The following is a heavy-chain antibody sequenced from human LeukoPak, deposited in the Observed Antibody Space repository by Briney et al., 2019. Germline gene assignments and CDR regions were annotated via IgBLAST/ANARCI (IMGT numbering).Heavy chain of an antibody. D-gene: IGHD3-10*01. J-gene: IGHJ4*02. V-gene: IGHV3-21*01. Sequence: GGSLRLSCAAYGFTFSSYSMNWVRQAPGKGLEWVSSISSSSSYIYYADSVKGRFTISRDNAKNSLYLQMNSLRAEDTAVYYCARSPPVRGVIPFDYWGQGTLVTVSS. CDR2: ISSSSSYI. CDR3: ARSPPVRGVIPFDY. CDR1: GFTFSSYS.